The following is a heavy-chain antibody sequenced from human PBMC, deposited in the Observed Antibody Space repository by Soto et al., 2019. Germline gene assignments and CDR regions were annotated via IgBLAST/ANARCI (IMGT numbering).Heavy chain of an antibody. Sequence: PGGSLRLSCAASGFTFSSYGMHWVRQAPGKGLEWVAVISYDGSNKYYADSVKGRFTISRDNSKNTLYLQMNSLRAEDTAVYYCAKATTVTPYNWFDPWGQGTLVTVSS. J-gene: IGHJ5*02. V-gene: IGHV3-30*18. CDR2: ISYDGSNK. CDR3: AKATTVTPYNWFDP. D-gene: IGHD4-17*01. CDR1: GFTFSSYG.